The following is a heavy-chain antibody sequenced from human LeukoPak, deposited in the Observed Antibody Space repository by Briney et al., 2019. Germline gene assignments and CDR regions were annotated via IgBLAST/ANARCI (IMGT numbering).Heavy chain of an antibody. V-gene: IGHV1-2*02. CDR2: INPNTGDT. J-gene: IGHJ2*01. CDR1: GYTFTGYF. D-gene: IGHD2-2*03. Sequence: ASVKVSCKASGYTFTGYFLHWVRQAPGQGLEWMGWINPNTGDTNSAQKFQGRVTMTRDTSISTAYMDLSRLRSDDTAVYYCARDMDWRASIWYFDLWGRGRLVSVSS. CDR3: ARDMDWRASIWYFDL.